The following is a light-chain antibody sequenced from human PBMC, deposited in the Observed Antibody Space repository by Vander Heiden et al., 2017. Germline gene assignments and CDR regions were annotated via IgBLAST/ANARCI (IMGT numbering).Light chain of an antibody. Sequence: DIVLTQSPGTLSLSPGDRATLSCRASQSVTTSYLAWYQQKPGQAPRLLIYGASSRATGIPDRFSGSGSGTDFTLTISRLEPEDFAVYYCQQYHTSPPYTFGQGTKLEIK. V-gene: IGKV3-20*01. J-gene: IGKJ2*01. CDR2: GAS. CDR1: QSVTTSY. CDR3: QQYHTSPPYT.